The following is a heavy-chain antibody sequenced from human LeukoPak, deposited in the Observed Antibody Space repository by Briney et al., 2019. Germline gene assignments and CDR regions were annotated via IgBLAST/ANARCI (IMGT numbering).Heavy chain of an antibody. Sequence: ASVTVSCKAPEYIFTNFDIHWVRQATGQGLEGMGWMNTDSGKTGYAQKFQGRVTMTRNTSTNTAYMEVSSLRSGETAVYYCASDGRGRAFDYWGQGSRVTVSS. V-gene: IGHV1-8*01. CDR2: MNTDSGKT. CDR1: EYIFTNFD. J-gene: IGHJ4*02. CDR3: ASDGRGRAFDY. D-gene: IGHD3-16*01.